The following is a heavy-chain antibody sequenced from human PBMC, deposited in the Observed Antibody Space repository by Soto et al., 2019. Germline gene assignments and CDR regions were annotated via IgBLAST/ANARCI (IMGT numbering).Heavy chain of an antibody. J-gene: IGHJ6*02. V-gene: IGHV4-59*01. D-gene: IGHD6-19*01. Sequence: PSETLSLTCTVSGGSISSYYWSWIRQPPGKGLEWIGYIYYSGSTNYTPSLKSRVTISVDTSKNQFSLKLSSVTAADTAVDYCARDQGEWDSGWGGMDVWGQGTTVTVS. CDR3: ARDQGEWDSGWGGMDV. CDR2: IYYSGST. CDR1: GGSISSYY.